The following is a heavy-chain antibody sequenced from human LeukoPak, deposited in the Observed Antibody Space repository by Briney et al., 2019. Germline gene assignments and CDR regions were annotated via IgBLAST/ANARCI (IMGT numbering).Heavy chain of an antibody. V-gene: IGHV3-23*01. Sequence: GGSLRLSCAASGFTFSSYAMSWVRQAPGKGLEWVSAISGSGGSTYYADSVKGRFTISRDNSKNTLYLQMNSLRAEDTAVYYCAKDRRMDGGVINYYFDYWGQGTLVTVSS. CDR3: AKDRRMDGGVINYYFDY. CDR2: ISGSGGST. D-gene: IGHD3-10*01. CDR1: GFTFSSYA. J-gene: IGHJ4*02.